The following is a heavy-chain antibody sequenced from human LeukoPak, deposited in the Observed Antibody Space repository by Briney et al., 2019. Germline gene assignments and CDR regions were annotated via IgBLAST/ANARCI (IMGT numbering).Heavy chain of an antibody. CDR2: IYYSGST. Sequence: PSETLSLTCTVSGGSISSYYWSWIRQPPGKGLEWIGYIYYSGSTNYNPSLKSRVTISADTSKNQFSLKLSSVTAADTAVYYCARGTPYYYGSEYWYFDLWGRGTLVTVSS. J-gene: IGHJ2*01. D-gene: IGHD3-10*01. CDR1: GGSISSYY. V-gene: IGHV4-59*08. CDR3: ARGTPYYYGSEYWYFDL.